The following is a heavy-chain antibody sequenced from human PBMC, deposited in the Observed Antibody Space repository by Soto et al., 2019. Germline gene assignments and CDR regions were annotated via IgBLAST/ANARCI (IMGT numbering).Heavy chain of an antibody. CDR2: INPSGGST. CDR1: GYTFTSYY. D-gene: IGHD3-16*01. J-gene: IGHJ5*02. V-gene: IGHV1-46*01. CDR3: ARDLITIQGHWAHPIHGANWFDP. Sequence: ASVKVSCKASGYTFTSYYMHWVRQAPGQGLEWMGIINPSGGSTSYAQKFQGRVTMTRDTSTSTVYMELSSLRSEDTAVYYCARDLITIQGHWAHPIHGANWFDPRGQGTLVTVSS.